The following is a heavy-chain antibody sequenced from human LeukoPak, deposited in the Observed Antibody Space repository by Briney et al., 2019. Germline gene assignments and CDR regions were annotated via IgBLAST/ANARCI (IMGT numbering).Heavy chain of an antibody. V-gene: IGHV3-7*01. Sequence: GGSLRLSRVASGFPFKGYWMTWRRQSPGKGLDWVANIKPDGSETNYLDSVKGRFTISRDNARDSLFLELNNLRVDDTAVYYGAGDGVELWLRDEWGQGILVTVSS. CDR2: IKPDGSET. J-gene: IGHJ4*02. D-gene: IGHD3-3*01. CDR1: GFPFKGYW. CDR3: AGDGVELWLRDE.